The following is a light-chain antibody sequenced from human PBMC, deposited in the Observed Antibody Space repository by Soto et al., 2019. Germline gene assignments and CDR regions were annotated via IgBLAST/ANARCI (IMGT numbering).Light chain of an antibody. J-gene: IGLJ1*01. CDR1: SSEGGGHDY. CDR3: SPYTSSSTFR. V-gene: IGLV2-14*01. CDR2: HVT. Sequence: HSALTHCASVSASPGQSFTFSFTGTSSEGGGHDYVSCCQQHPGKAPTLMIYHVTTRPSGVSSRFSGSKSGNTAFLIISGLQAEVVADYYCSPYTSSSTFRFGTGT.